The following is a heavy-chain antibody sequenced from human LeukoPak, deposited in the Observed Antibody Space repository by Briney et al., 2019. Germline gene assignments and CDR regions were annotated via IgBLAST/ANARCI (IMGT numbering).Heavy chain of an antibody. Sequence: GGSLRLSCGASGFIFSNYGMHWVRQAPGKGLEWVALIWYDGKTKFHADSVKGRFTISRDNSGNTLFLQMSSLRVEDTAIYYCAREWGRIAVAGGPGYWGQGALVTVSS. CDR3: AREWGRIAVAGGPGY. D-gene: IGHD6-19*01. V-gene: IGHV3-33*01. J-gene: IGHJ4*02. CDR1: GFIFSNYG. CDR2: IWYDGKTK.